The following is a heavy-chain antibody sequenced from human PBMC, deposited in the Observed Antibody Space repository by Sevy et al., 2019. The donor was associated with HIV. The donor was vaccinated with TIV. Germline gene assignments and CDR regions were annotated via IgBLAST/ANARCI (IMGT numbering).Heavy chain of an antibody. CDR1: GYSFTAYW. D-gene: IGHD2-15*01. CDR3: ARGGHLPLDAFGI. V-gene: IGHV5-51*01. Sequence: GESLKISCQASGYSFTAYWIGWVRQMPGKGLEWMGILFPGNSDVRTFQGQVTVSVDKSINTAYLQWGSLKASDSARYYCARGGHLPLDAFGIWGQGTKVTVSS. J-gene: IGHJ3*02. CDR2: LFPGNSDV.